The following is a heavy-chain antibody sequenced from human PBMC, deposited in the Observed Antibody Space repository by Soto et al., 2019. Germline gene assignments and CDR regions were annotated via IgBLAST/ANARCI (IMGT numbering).Heavy chain of an antibody. J-gene: IGHJ6*02. CDR1: GFTFRNYA. V-gene: IGHV3-30-3*01. CDR3: ARGDREDIAVVVGVRPGEYGVDV. D-gene: IGHD2-15*01. Sequence: GGSLRLSCAASGFTFRNYAMHWVRQAPGKGLECVAVISYDGSNKFYRDYVKGRFTISRDNSKNTLYLQINSLRYEDTAVYYCARGDREDIAVVVGVRPGEYGVDVCGQGTTVTV. CDR2: ISYDGSNK.